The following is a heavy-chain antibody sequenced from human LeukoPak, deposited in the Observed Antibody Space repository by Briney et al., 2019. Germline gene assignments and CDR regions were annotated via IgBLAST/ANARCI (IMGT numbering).Heavy chain of an antibody. D-gene: IGHD6-19*01. CDR1: GYTFTSYG. V-gene: IGHV1-18*01. CDR3: ARDHFGIAVAGTDY. CDR2: ISAYNGNT. Sequence: ASVKVSCKASGYTFTSYGISWVRQAPGQGLEWMRWISAYNGNTNYAQKLQGRVTMTTDTSTSTAYMELRSLRSDDTAVYYCARDHFGIAVAGTDYWGQGTLVTVSS. J-gene: IGHJ4*02.